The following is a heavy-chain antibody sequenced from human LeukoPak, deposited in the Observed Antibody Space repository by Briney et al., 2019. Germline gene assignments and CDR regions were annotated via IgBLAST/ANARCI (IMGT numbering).Heavy chain of an antibody. V-gene: IGHV4-34*01. CDR2: INHSGTT. J-gene: IGHJ5*02. D-gene: IGHD1-1*01. CDR1: GGSRSGFY. Sequence: PSETLSLTCAVHGGSRSGFYWSWIRQPPGKGLEWSGEINHSGTTNYNPTLKSRVTISVDTSKNQVSLDLASVTAADTAVYYCARASSFDKTTRWNPAYFGPWGPGSLVTVAS. CDR3: ARASSFDKTTRWNPAYFGP.